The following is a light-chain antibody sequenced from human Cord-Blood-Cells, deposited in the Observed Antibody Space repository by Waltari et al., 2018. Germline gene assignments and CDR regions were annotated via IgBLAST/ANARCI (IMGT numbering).Light chain of an antibody. Sequence: CALTQPASVSGSPGQSITISCTGTSSDVGSYNLVSWYQQHPGKAPKLMIYEGSKRPSGVSNRFAGSKSGNTASLTISGLQAEDEADYYCCSYAGSSTWVFGGGTKLTVL. V-gene: IGLV2-23*01. J-gene: IGLJ3*02. CDR1: SSDVGSYNL. CDR3: CSYAGSSTWV. CDR2: EGS.